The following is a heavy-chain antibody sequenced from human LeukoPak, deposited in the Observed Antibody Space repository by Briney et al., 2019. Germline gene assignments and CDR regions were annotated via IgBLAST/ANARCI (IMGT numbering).Heavy chain of an antibody. CDR3: AREGDIVGATTIDY. D-gene: IGHD1-26*01. Sequence: ASVKVSCKASGYTFTGYYMHWVRQAPGQGLEWMGWINPNSGGTNYAQKFQGRVTITRDTSISTAYMELSRLRSDDTAVYYCAREGDIVGATTIDYWGQGTLVTVSS. CDR2: INPNSGGT. J-gene: IGHJ4*02. V-gene: IGHV1-2*02. CDR1: GYTFTGYY.